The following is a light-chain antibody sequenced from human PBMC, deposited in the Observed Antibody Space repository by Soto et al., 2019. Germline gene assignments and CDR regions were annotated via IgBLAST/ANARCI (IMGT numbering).Light chain of an antibody. CDR2: EVS. CDR1: SSAIGAYNY. CDR3: SSFAGSNDRWV. J-gene: IGLJ3*02. Sequence: QSVLTQPPSASGSPGQSVTISCTGTSSAIGAYNYVSWYQQHPGKAPKLMIHEVSKRPSGAPDRFSGSKSGNTASLTVSGLQAEDEADYYCSSFAGSNDRWVFGGGTQLTVL. V-gene: IGLV2-8*01.